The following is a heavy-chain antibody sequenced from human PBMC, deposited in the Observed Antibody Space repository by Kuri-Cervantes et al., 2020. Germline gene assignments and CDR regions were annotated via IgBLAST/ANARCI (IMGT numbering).Heavy chain of an antibody. CDR2: IIPIFGTA. CDR3: ATSYMVQGVIIPPNFDY. J-gene: IGHJ4*02. D-gene: IGHD3-10*01. V-gene: IGHV1-69*13. CDR1: GYTFTGYY. Sequence: SVKVSCKASGYTFTGYYMHWVRQAPGQGLEWMGGIIPIFGTANYAQKFQGRVTITADESTSTAYMELSSLRSEDTAVYYCATSYMVQGVIIPPNFDYWGQGTLVTVSS.